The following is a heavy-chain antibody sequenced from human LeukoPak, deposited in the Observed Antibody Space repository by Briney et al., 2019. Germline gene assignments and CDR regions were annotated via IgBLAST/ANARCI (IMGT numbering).Heavy chain of an antibody. V-gene: IGHV3-23*01. CDR2: ISDSGGAT. J-gene: IGHJ6*02. D-gene: IGHD3-10*01. CDR3: AKDWADITMVRGVIKAYYYYYYGMDV. Sequence: PGGSLRLSCAASGFSFRNYAMSWVRQAPGKGLEWVSSISDSGGATYYADSVKGRFTISRDNSKNTLYLQMNSLRAEDTAVYYCAKDWADITMVRGVIKAYYYYYYGMDVWGQGTTVTVSS. CDR1: GFSFRNYA.